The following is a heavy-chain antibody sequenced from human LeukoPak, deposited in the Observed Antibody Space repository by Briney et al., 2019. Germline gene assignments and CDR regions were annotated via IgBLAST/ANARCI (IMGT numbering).Heavy chain of an antibody. CDR1: GGSISSGSYY. CDR2: IYHSGIT. Sequence: PSETLSLTCTVSGGSISSGSYYWDWIRQAPGKGLEWIGNIYHSGITYYNPSLKSRVTMSVDTSKNHFSLKLNSLTAADTAVYYCARHHPALNWFDPWGQGTLVTVSS. CDR3: ARHHPALNWFDP. J-gene: IGHJ5*02. V-gene: IGHV4-39*01.